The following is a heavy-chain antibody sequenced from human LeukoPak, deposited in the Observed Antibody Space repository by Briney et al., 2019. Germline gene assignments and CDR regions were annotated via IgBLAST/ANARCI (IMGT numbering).Heavy chain of an antibody. Sequence: ASVKVSCKASGYTFTSYGISWVRQAPGQGLEWMGWISAYNGNTNYAQKLQGRVTMTTDTSTSTAYMELRSLRSDDTAVYYCARWYNWNYFGYYYYYMDVWGKGTTVTVSS. J-gene: IGHJ6*03. CDR2: ISAYNGNT. CDR1: GYTFTSYG. CDR3: ARWYNWNYFGYYYYYMDV. D-gene: IGHD1-7*01. V-gene: IGHV1-18*01.